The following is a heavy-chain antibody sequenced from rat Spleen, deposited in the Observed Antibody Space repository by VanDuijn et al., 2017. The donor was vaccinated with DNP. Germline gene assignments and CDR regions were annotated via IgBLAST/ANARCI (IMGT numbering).Heavy chain of an antibody. Sequence: EVQLVESGGGLVQPGRSLKLSCAASGFAFSDYYMAWVRQPPKKGLEWVASISYEGSSTYYGDSVKGRFTISRDNAKSTLYLQMDSLRSEDTATYYCATGVYGGYEDWFAYWGQGTLVTVSS. D-gene: IGHD1-11*01. CDR1: GFAFSDYY. CDR2: ISYEGSST. J-gene: IGHJ3*01. CDR3: ATGVYGGYEDWFAY. V-gene: IGHV5-22*01.